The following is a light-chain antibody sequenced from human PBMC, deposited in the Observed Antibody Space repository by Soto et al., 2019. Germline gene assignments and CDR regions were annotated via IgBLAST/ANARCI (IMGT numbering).Light chain of an antibody. CDR3: QQSYSSPPT. Sequence: DIQMTQSPSSLSASVGDRVTITCRASQTISSYLNWYQQKPGKVPRVLIYAASSLQSGVPSRFSGSGSGKDFTLTISSLQTENFATYYCQQSYSSPPTFGGGAKVEIK. CDR1: QTISSY. V-gene: IGKV1-39*01. CDR2: AAS. J-gene: IGKJ4*01.